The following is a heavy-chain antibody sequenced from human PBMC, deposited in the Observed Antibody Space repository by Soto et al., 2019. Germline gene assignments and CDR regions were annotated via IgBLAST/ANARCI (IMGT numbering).Heavy chain of an antibody. V-gene: IGHV1-69*06. CDR1: GGTFSSFP. CDR2: IMPIFGTT. Sequence: QVQLVQSGAEVKKPGSSVKVSCKASGGTFSSFPIAWVRQAPGQGLEWVGGIMPIFGTTKYANNFRHRVNIYADKSTSTANMELSSLRFEDTAVYYCAMIEYSSGSDYWGQGTLVTVFS. CDR3: AMIEYSSGSDY. J-gene: IGHJ4*02. D-gene: IGHD6-19*01.